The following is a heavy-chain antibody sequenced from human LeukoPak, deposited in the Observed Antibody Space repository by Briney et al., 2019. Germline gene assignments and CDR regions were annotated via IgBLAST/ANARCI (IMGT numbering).Heavy chain of an antibody. Sequence: GGSLRLSCGASGFTFSNYAMSWVRQAPGKGLECVSVISGSVGSTHYADSVKGRFTISRDNSKNTLDLQMNSLSVEDTALYYCAKAHSTSWYHSFDYWGQGALVTVSS. CDR3: AKAHSTSWYHSFDY. D-gene: IGHD2-2*01. J-gene: IGHJ4*02. CDR1: GFTFSNYA. CDR2: ISGSVGST. V-gene: IGHV3-23*01.